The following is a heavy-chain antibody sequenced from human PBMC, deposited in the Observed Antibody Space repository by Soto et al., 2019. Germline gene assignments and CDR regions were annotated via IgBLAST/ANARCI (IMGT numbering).Heavy chain of an antibody. CDR1: GFTFSSYA. V-gene: IGHV3-23*01. CDR2: ISGSGGST. D-gene: IGHD6-6*01. CDR3: AKVGTSSHYYYYYMDV. Sequence: GGSLRLSCAASGFTFSSYAMSWVHQAPGKGLEWVSAISGSGGSTYYADSVKGRFTISRANSKNTLYLQMNSLRAEDTAVYYCAKVGTSSHYYYYYMDVWGKGTTVTVSS. J-gene: IGHJ6*03.